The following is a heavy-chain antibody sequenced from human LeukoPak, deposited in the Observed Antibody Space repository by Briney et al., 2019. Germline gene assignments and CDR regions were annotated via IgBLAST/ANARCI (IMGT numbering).Heavy chain of an antibody. CDR2: IIPIFGTA. Sequence: SVKVSCKASGGTFSSYAISWVRQAPGQGLEWMGGIIPIFGTASYAQKFQGRVTITADESTSTAYMELSSLRSEDTAVYYCASVYDSSGFDPYYYYGMDVWGQGTTVTVSS. J-gene: IGHJ6*02. D-gene: IGHD3-22*01. CDR3: ASVYDSSGFDPYYYYGMDV. V-gene: IGHV1-69*13. CDR1: GGTFSSYA.